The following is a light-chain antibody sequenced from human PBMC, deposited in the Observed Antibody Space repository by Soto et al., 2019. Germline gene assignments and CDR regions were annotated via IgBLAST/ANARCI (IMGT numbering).Light chain of an antibody. Sequence: EIVLTQSPATLSLSPGERATLSCRASQSVSSYLAWYQQKPGQAHRLLIYDASNRATGIPARFSGSGSGTDFTLTSSSLEPEDFAVYYWQQRSIWPQTFGQGTKLEIK. V-gene: IGKV3-11*01. CDR3: QQRSIWPQT. CDR2: DAS. CDR1: QSVSSY. J-gene: IGKJ2*01.